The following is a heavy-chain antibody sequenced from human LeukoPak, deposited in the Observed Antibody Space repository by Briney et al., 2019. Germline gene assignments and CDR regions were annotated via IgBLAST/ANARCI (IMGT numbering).Heavy chain of an antibody. V-gene: IGHV4-59*11. CDR3: ARLLDNDISGDPDTFDV. CDR2: VPYTGRT. Sequence: SQTLSLTCTVSGGSPTGHYWSWIRQPPGKRLGWIGCVPYTGRTNYTPSMQSRATISIDTSKSQFSLKLSSVTSADTVVYSCARLLDNDISGDPDTFDVWGQGTTVIVSS. CDR1: GGSPTGHY. J-gene: IGHJ3*01. D-gene: IGHD3-22*01.